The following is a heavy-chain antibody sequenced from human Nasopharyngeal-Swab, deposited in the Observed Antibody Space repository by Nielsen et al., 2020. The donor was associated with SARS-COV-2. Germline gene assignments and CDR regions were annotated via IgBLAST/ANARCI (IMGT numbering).Heavy chain of an antibody. CDR3: ARDVGYCTNGVCYLGDYYMDV. V-gene: IGHV3-43*01. CDR2: ISWDGGST. J-gene: IGHJ6*03. Sequence: GESLKISCAASGFTFDDYTMHWVRQAPGKGLEWVSLISWDGGSTYYADSVKGRFTISRDNSKNTLYLQMNSLRAEDTAVYYCARDVGYCTNGVCYLGDYYMDVWGKGTTVTVSS. D-gene: IGHD2-8*01. CDR1: GFTFDDYT.